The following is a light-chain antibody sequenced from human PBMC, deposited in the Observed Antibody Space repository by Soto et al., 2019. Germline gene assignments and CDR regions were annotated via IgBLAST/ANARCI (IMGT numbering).Light chain of an antibody. CDR2: DAS. V-gene: IGKV3-11*01. Sequence: IVLTQSPATLSLSPGERATLSCRASQSVSSYLAWYQQQPGQAPRLLIYDASNRATGIPARFSGSGSGTDFTLTISSLEPEDFAVYYCQQRSNWPRWTFGQGTKVEIK. J-gene: IGKJ1*01. CDR3: QQRSNWPRWT. CDR1: QSVSSY.